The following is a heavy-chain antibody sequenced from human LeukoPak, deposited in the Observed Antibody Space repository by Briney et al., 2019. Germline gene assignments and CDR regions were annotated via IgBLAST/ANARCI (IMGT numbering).Heavy chain of an antibody. CDR1: GFTFSSYE. J-gene: IGHJ4*02. CDR2: ISSSGSTI. D-gene: IGHD6-19*01. CDR3: ARESGWFYYYFDY. V-gene: IGHV3-48*03. Sequence: GGSLRLSCAASGFTFSSYEMNWVRQAPGKGLEWVSYISSSGSTIYYADSVKGRFTISRDNAKNSLYLQMNSLRAEDTAVYYCARESGWFYYYFDYWGQGTLVTVSS.